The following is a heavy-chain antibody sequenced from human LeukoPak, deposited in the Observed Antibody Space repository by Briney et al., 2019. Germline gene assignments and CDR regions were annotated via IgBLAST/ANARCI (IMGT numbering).Heavy chain of an antibody. V-gene: IGHV1-69*01. Sequence: SVKVSCKASGGACSSYAISWVRQAPGQGLEWMGGIIPIFGTANYAQKFQGRVTITADESTSTASMELSSLRSEDTAVYYCARDYYDFWSGYYTGPLNWFDPWGQGTLVTVSS. CDR2: IIPIFGTA. CDR3: ARDYYDFWSGYYTGPLNWFDP. J-gene: IGHJ5*02. D-gene: IGHD3-3*01. CDR1: GGACSSYA.